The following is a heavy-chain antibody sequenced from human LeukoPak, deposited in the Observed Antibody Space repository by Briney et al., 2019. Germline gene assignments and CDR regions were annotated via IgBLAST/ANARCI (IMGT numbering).Heavy chain of an antibody. Sequence: SETLSLTCTVSGGSISSGSYYWSWIRQPAGKGLEWIGRIYTSGSTNYNPALKSRVTISVDTSKNQFSLKLSSVTAADTAVSYCAREGPEGYYYDSSGYPNIDYWGQGTLVTVSS. CDR3: AREGPEGYYYDSSGYPNIDY. CDR1: GGSISSGSYY. D-gene: IGHD3-22*01. CDR2: IYTSGST. V-gene: IGHV4-61*02. J-gene: IGHJ4*02.